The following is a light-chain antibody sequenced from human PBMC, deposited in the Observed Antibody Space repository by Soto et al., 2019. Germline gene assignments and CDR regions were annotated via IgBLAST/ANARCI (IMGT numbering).Light chain of an antibody. V-gene: IGKV3-11*01. CDR2: DAS. Sequence: EIVLTQSPATLSLSPGERATLSCRASQTINIYLAWYQQKPGQAPRLLIYDASNRATGIPARFSGSGSGTDFTLTISNLEPEDFAVYYCQQRSNWPHTFDGGTKVEIK. CDR3: QQRSNWPHT. CDR1: QTINIY. J-gene: IGKJ4*01.